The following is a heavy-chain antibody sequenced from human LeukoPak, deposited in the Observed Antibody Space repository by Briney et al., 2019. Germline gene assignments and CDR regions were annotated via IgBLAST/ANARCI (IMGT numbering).Heavy chain of an antibody. Sequence: SETLSLTCTVSGGSISSYYWSWIRQPAGKGLEWIGRIYTSGSTNYNPSLKSRVTMSVDTSKNQFSLKLSSVTAADTAVYYCARGYDFWSGAYDAFDIWGQGTMVTVSS. V-gene: IGHV4-4*07. CDR3: ARGYDFWSGAYDAFDI. J-gene: IGHJ3*02. CDR2: IYTSGST. CDR1: GGSISSYY. D-gene: IGHD3-3*01.